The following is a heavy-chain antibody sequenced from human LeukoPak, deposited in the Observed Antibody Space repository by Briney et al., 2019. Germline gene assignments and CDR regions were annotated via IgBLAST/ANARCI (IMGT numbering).Heavy chain of an antibody. D-gene: IGHD3-22*01. Sequence: GGSLRLSCAASGFNFRSDGIHWVRQAPGQGLEWVAVISSDGSNKYYADSVKGRFTISRDNSKNTLYLQMNSLRTEDTAVYYCAKEVYYDSSAFLDYWGQGTLVTVSS. CDR1: GFNFRSDG. V-gene: IGHV3-30*18. CDR2: ISSDGSNK. J-gene: IGHJ4*02. CDR3: AKEVYYDSSAFLDY.